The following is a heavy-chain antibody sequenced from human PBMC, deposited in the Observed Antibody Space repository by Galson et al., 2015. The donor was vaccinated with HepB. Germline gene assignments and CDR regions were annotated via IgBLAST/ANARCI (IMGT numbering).Heavy chain of an antibody. CDR3: ARGFVLLWFRDRGKLEY. J-gene: IGHJ4*02. Sequence: SVKVSCKASGYTFTSYAMNWVRQAPGQGLEWMGWINTNTGNPTYAQGFTGRSVFSLDTSVSTAYLQISSLKAEDTAVYYCARGFVLLWFRDRGKLEYWGQGTLVTVSS. CDR2: INTNTGNP. V-gene: IGHV7-4-1*02. CDR1: GYTFTSYA. D-gene: IGHD3-10*01.